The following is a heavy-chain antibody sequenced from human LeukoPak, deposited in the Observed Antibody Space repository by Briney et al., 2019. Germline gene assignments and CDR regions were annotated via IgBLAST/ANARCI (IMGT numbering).Heavy chain of an antibody. CDR3: ARRVAAAVLDY. CDR1: GGSISGYY. D-gene: IGHD6-13*01. CDR2: IYTSGST. J-gene: IGHJ4*02. V-gene: IGHV4-4*09. Sequence: SETLSLTCTVSGGSISGYYWSWIRHPPGKGLEWIGYIYTSGSTNYNPSLKSRVTISVDTSKNQFSLKLSSVTAADTAVYFCARRVAAAVLDYWGQGTLVTVSS.